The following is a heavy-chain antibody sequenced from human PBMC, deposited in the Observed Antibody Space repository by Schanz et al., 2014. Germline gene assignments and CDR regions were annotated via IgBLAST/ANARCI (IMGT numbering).Heavy chain of an antibody. J-gene: IGHJ4*02. CDR2: INQDGSEK. V-gene: IGHV3-7*01. Sequence: EVQLLESGGALVQPGGSLRLSCTVSGFTVNNYAMNWVRQAPGKGLEWVANINQDGSEKYYVDSVKGRFTISRDNAKNSLYLQMNGLRAEDTAVFYCARDGAELYYFDDWGQGTLVTVSS. CDR3: ARDGAELYYFDD. D-gene: IGHD1-1*01. CDR1: GFTVNNYA.